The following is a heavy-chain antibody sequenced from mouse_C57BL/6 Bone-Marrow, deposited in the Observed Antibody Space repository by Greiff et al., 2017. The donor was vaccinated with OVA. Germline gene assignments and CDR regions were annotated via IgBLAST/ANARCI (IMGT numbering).Heavy chain of an antibody. CDR3: ARSWTLITTVVAPYFDY. J-gene: IGHJ2*01. CDR2: ISSGGSYT. D-gene: IGHD1-1*01. V-gene: IGHV5-6*01. CDR1: GFTFSSYG. Sequence: EVKLMESGGDLVKPGGSLKLSCAASGFTFSSYGMSWVRQTPDKRLEWVATISSGGSYTYYPDSVKGRFTISRDNAKNTLYLQMSSLKSEDTAMYYCARSWTLITTVVAPYFDYWGQGTTLTVSS.